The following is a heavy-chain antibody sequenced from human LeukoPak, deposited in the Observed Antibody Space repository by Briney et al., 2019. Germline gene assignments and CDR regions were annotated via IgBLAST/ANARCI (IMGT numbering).Heavy chain of an antibody. CDR2: IYYSGST. CDR1: GGSISSYY. J-gene: IGHJ3*02. D-gene: IGHD6-19*01. V-gene: IGHV4-59*08. Sequence: PSETLSLTCTVSGGSISSYYWSWIRQPPGKGLEWIGYIYYSGSTNYNPSLKSRVTISVDTSKNQFSLKLSSVTAADTAVYYCARPRSGWRKNDDAFDTWGQGTMVTVSS. CDR3: ARPRSGWRKNDDAFDT.